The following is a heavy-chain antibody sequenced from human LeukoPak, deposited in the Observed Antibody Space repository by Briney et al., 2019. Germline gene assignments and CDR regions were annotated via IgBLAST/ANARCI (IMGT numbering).Heavy chain of an antibody. Sequence: PGGSLRLSCAASGFTFSDYYMSWIRQAPGKGLEWVSYISSSGSTIYYADSVKGRFTISRDNAKKSVSLQMNSLRAEDTAFYYCARANYYDSSGYNFFDNWGRGTLVTVSS. CDR1: GFTFSDYY. J-gene: IGHJ4*02. V-gene: IGHV3-11*01. CDR3: ARANYYDSSGYNFFDN. D-gene: IGHD3-22*01. CDR2: ISSSGSTI.